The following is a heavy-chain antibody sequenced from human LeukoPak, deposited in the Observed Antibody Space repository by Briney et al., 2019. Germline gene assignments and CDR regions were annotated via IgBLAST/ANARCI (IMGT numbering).Heavy chain of an antibody. J-gene: IGHJ4*02. Sequence: GESLKISCKGSGFTFTDYWVGWVRQMPGKGLEWMGIIAFGGSDNRCSPSFQGQVTLSTDKSISTAYLQWSSLKASDSAIYYCARRPAITGAPFDYWGQGTLVTVSS. V-gene: IGHV5-51*01. D-gene: IGHD1-14*01. CDR3: ARRPAITGAPFDY. CDR2: IAFGGSDN. CDR1: GFTFTDYW.